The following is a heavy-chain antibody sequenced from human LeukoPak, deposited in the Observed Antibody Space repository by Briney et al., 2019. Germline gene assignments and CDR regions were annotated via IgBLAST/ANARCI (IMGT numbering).Heavy chain of an antibody. CDR3: ATDRSIAATAPAFDQ. Sequence: SVKVSCKASGAINWVRQAPGQGLEWVGRIIPIIDVPTYAQKFQGRVTITADKSTTTAYMELSSLRFEDTAVYYCATDRSIAATAPAFDQWGQGTLVTVSS. CDR1: GA. V-gene: IGHV1-69*04. J-gene: IGHJ4*02. CDR2: IIPIIDVP. D-gene: IGHD6-13*01.